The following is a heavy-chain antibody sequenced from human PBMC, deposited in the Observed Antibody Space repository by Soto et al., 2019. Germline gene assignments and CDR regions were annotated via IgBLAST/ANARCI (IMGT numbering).Heavy chain of an antibody. CDR3: AREHGNPPKLGIDYYYYGMDV. CDR2: IWYDGSNK. V-gene: IGHV3-33*01. J-gene: IGHJ6*02. Sequence: GGSLRLSCAASGFTFSSYGMHWVRQAPGKGLEWVAVIWYDGSNKYYADSVKGRFTISRDNSKNTLYLQMNSLRAEDTAVYYCAREHGNPPKLGIDYYYYGMDVWGQGTTVTVSS. CDR1: GFTFSSYG. D-gene: IGHD7-27*01.